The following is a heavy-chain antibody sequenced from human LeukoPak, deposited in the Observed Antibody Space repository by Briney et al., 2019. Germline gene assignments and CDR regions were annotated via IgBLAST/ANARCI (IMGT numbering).Heavy chain of an antibody. V-gene: IGHV1-2*02. CDR3: ARDFGSGWYYNV. D-gene: IGHD6-19*01. CDR1: GYTFTGHY. CDR2: INPNSGGT. Sequence: ASVKVSCKASGYTFTGHYMHWVRQAPGQGLEWMGWINPNSGGTNYAQKFQGRVTMTRDTSISTAYMELSRLRSDDTAVYYCARDFGSGWYYNVWGQGTLVTVSS. J-gene: IGHJ4*02.